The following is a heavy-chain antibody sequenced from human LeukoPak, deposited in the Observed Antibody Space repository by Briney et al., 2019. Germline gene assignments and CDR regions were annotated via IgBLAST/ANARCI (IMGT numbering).Heavy chain of an antibody. D-gene: IGHD4-23*01. V-gene: IGHV1-2*06. J-gene: IGHJ4*02. CDR3: ARDYNGNSYFDY. Sequence: ASVKVSCKASGYTFTGYYMHWVRQAPGQGLEWMGRINPNSGGTNYAQKFQGRVTMTRDTSISTAYMEVSRLRSDDTAVYYCARDYNGNSYFDYWGQGTLVTVSS. CDR1: GYTFTGYY. CDR2: INPNSGGT.